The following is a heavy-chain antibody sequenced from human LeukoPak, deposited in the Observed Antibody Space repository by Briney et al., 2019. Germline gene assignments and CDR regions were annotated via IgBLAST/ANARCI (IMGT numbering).Heavy chain of an antibody. J-gene: IGHJ3*02. CDR2: IYTSGST. CDR3: ATKKPDYYDSSGYSRGAFDI. Sequence: SQTLSLTCTVSGGSISSGSYYWSCIRQPAGKGLEWIGRIYTSGSTNYNPSLNSRVTISVNTSKNQFSLKLSSVTAADTAVYYCATKKPDYYDSSGYSRGAFDIWGQGTMVTVSS. V-gene: IGHV4-61*02. D-gene: IGHD3-22*01. CDR1: GGSISSGSYY.